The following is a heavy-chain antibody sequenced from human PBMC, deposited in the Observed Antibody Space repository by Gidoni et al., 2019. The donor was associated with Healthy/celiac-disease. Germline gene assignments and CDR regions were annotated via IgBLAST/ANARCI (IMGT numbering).Heavy chain of an antibody. Sequence: QVQLVESGGGVVQPVRSLRPSCAASGFPFSSAGRHWVRQAPGKGLEWVAVISYDGSNKYYADSVKGRFTISRDNSKNTLYLQMNSLRAEDTAVYYCAKDSWSEATYHDYWGQGTLVTVSS. CDR3: AKDSWSEATYHDY. D-gene: IGHD2-2*01. CDR1: GFPFSSAG. CDR2: ISYDGSNK. J-gene: IGHJ4*02. V-gene: IGHV3-30*18.